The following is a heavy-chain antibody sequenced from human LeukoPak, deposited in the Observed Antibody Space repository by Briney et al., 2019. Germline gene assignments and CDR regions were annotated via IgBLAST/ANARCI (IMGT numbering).Heavy chain of an antibody. CDR2: IHYSGST. V-gene: IGHV4-59*08. J-gene: IGHJ4*02. Sequence: SETLSLTCTVSGGSITNYYWTWIRQPPGKGLEWIGYIHYSGSTNYNPSLKSRVTISVDTSKNQFSLKLSSETAADTAVYYCARSREGLLKVGYYFDYWGQGTLVTVSS. CDR3: ARSREGLLKVGYYFDY. CDR1: GGSITNYY. D-gene: IGHD2-21*01.